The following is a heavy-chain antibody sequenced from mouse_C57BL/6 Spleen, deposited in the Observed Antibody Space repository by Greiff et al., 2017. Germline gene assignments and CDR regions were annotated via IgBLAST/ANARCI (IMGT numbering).Heavy chain of an antibody. CDR3: ARYGNSYYFDY. CDR2: IYPGSGNT. V-gene: IGHV1-66*01. J-gene: IGHJ2*01. Sequence: VQLQQSGPELVKPGASVKISCKASGYSFTSYHIHWVKQRPGQGLEWIGWIYPGSGNTKYNEKFKGKATLTADTSSSTAYMQLSSLTSEDSAVYYCARYGNSYYFDYWGQGTTLTVSS. D-gene: IGHD2-1*01. CDR1: GYSFTSYH.